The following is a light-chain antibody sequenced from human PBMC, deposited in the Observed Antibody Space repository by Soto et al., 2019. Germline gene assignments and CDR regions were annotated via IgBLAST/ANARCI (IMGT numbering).Light chain of an antibody. V-gene: IGKV1-5*03. Sequence: DIQMTQSPSTLSASVGDRVTITCRASQSISSWLDWYQQKPGKAPKLLIYKASILESGVPSRFSGSGSGTEFTLTISSLQPDDFATYYCQQYNSSPTFGQGTKVEIK. CDR1: QSISSW. CDR3: QQYNSSPT. CDR2: KAS. J-gene: IGKJ1*01.